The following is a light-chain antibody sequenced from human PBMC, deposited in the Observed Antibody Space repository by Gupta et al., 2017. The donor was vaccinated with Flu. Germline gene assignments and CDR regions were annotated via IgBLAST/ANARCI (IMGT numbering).Light chain of an antibody. CDR2: GAS. J-gene: IGKJ5*01. CDR3: QQYGTAPPT. V-gene: IGKV3-20*01. Sequence: EIVLTQSPGTLSLSPGERATLSCWASQSVSCSQLAWYQQKPGQPPRLLLYGASSRVTDIPDRFSGSGSGTDFTLTISRLESEDFAVYYCQQYGTAPPTFGQGTRLEMK. CDR1: QSVSCSQ.